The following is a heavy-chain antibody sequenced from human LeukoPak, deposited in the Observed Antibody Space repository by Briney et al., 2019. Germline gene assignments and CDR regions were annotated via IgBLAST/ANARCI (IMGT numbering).Heavy chain of an antibody. CDR3: AKGKWFGELLGIDY. Sequence: GGSLRHSCTASGFTFSSYGMHWVRQAPGKGLEWVAVISYDGSSKYYADSVKGRFTLSRDNSKNTLYLQMTSLRAEDSAVYYCAKGKWFGELLGIDYWGQGTLVTVSS. CDR1: GFTFSSYG. J-gene: IGHJ4*02. CDR2: ISYDGSSK. D-gene: IGHD3-10*01. V-gene: IGHV3-30*18.